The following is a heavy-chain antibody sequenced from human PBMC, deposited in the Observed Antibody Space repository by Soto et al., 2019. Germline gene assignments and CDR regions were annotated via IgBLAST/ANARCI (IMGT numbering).Heavy chain of an antibody. CDR1: GGSISGSTYY. V-gene: IGHV4-39*01. Sequence: QLHLQESGPGLVKPSGTLSLTCTVSGGSISGSTYYWGWIRQPPGKGLEWIGNIYYSGTTYYNPSLKSRVTISVDTSKNQFSLKLRSVTAADTAVYYCARRGNWKDAAFEIWGQGTMVTVSS. CDR2: IYYSGTT. D-gene: IGHD1-1*01. J-gene: IGHJ3*02. CDR3: ARRGNWKDAAFEI.